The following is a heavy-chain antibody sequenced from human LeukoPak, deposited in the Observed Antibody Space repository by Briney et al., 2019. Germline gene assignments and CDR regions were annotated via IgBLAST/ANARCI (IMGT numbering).Heavy chain of an antibody. J-gene: IGHJ4*02. CDR3: ASLSYYDLSGYFY. V-gene: IGHV1-2*02. CDR1: GYPFIGNY. Sequence: RASVKVSCKASGYPFIGNYIHWVRQAPGQGLEWMGWINPNSGGTQYSQKFQGRVTLTRDTSITTGYMELSGLTSDDTAVYYCASLSYYDLSGYFYWGQGTLVTVSS. D-gene: IGHD3-22*01. CDR2: INPNSGGT.